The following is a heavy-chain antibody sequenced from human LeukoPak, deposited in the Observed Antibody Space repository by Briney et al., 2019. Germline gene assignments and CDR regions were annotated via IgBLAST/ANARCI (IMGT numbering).Heavy chain of an antibody. V-gene: IGHV3-23*01. Sequence: GGSLRLSCAASGFTFKSYGMTWVRQVPGKGLEWVSSITGSGGSTKYADSVNGRFTISRDNSKNTLSLQMTGLRVEDTAVYYCARKVAVAMDLDYWGQGTLATVSS. CDR3: ARKVAVAMDLDY. D-gene: IGHD5-18*01. J-gene: IGHJ4*02. CDR1: GFTFKSYG. CDR2: ITGSGGST.